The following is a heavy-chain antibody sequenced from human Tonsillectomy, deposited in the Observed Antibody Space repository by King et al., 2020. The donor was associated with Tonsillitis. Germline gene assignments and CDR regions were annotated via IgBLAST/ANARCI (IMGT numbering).Heavy chain of an antibody. V-gene: IGHV3-7*03. D-gene: IGHD2-15*01. J-gene: IGHJ4*02. CDR3: ARCYCSGSSCYFVYFDF. CDR2: IKEDGTEK. CDR1: GFTFSRSW. Sequence: DVQLVESGGGLVQPGGSLRLSCAASGFTFSRSWMSWVRQAPGKGLEWVANIKEDGTEKYYVDSVKGRFTISRDNAKNSLHLRMNSLRAEDTAVYYCARCYCSGSSCYFVYFDFWGQGTLVTVSS.